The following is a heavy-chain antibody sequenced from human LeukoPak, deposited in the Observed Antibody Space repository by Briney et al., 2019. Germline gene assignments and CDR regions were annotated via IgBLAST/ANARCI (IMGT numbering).Heavy chain of an antibody. CDR1: GGTFSSYA. D-gene: IGHD2-2*01. J-gene: IGHJ4*02. CDR2: IIPIFGTA. Sequence: ASVKVSCKAPGGTFSSYAISWVRQAPGQGLEWMGGIIPIFGTANYAQKFQGRVTITADESTSTAYMELSSLRSEDTAVYYCARVQYQLLQGLDYWGQGTLVTVSS. V-gene: IGHV1-69*13. CDR3: ARVQYQLLQGLDY.